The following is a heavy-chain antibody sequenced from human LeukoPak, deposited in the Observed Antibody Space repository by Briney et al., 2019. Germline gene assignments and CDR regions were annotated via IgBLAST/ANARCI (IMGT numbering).Heavy chain of an antibody. V-gene: IGHV1-18*01. CDR2: IGAYNGNT. CDR3: ARGIAVAADFDY. Sequence: ASVKVSCKASGYTFTSYGISWVRPPPGQGLEWMGWIGAYNGNTNYAQKLQGRVTMTTDTSTSTAYMELRSLRSDDTAVYYCARGIAVAADFDYWGQGTLVTVSS. D-gene: IGHD6-19*01. J-gene: IGHJ4*02. CDR1: GYTFTSYG.